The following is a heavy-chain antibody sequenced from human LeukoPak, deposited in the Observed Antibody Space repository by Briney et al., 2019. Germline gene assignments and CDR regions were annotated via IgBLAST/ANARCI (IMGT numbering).Heavy chain of an antibody. J-gene: IGHJ4*02. Sequence: GESLRISCKGSGYSFTSYWISWVRQMPGKGLEWMGGIDPSDSYTNYSPSFQGHVTISADKSISTAYLQWSSLKASDTAMYYCATSHYGSGSYYSIWGQGTLVTVSS. V-gene: IGHV5-10-1*01. CDR2: IDPSDSYT. D-gene: IGHD3-10*01. CDR1: GYSFTSYW. CDR3: ATSHYGSGSYYSI.